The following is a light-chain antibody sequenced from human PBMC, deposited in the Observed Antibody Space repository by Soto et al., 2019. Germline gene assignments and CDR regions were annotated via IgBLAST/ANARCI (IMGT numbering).Light chain of an antibody. Sequence: DIQMTQSPSSLSASVGDRVTITCRASQSISSYLNWYQQKPGKAPKLLIYAASSLQSGVPSRFSGSGSGTDFPLTISSLKLEDFELYYCQKSYSTPMYIFAQGTKLEIK. CDR2: AAS. V-gene: IGKV1-39*01. CDR3: QKSYSTPMYI. CDR1: QSISSY. J-gene: IGKJ2*01.